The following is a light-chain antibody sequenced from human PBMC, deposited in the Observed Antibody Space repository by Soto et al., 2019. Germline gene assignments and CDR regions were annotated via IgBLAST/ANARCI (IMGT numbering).Light chain of an antibody. CDR1: QIVSSSY. J-gene: IGKJ2*01. CDR2: GAS. Sequence: EIVLTQSPGTLSLSPGERATLSCRASQIVSSSYLAWYQQKPGQAPRLLIYGASSMATGIPDRFSGSGSGTDFTLTISRLEPEDSAVYYCQQYGSSPYTFGQGTKLEIK. V-gene: IGKV3-20*01. CDR3: QQYGSSPYT.